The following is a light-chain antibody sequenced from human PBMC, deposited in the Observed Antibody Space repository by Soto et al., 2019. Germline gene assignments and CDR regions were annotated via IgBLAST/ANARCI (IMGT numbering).Light chain of an antibody. CDR2: LEGSGSY. CDR3: ETWDSDTRV. Sequence: QSVLTQSSSASASLGSSVKLTCTLNSGHSTYIIAWHQHQPGKAPRYLMKLEGSGSYKKGSGVPDRVYGNSSGADRDLTISNLPSEYYAAYYCETWDSDTRVFGGGTKLTVL. CDR1: SGHSTYI. V-gene: IGLV4-60*03. J-gene: IGLJ2*01.